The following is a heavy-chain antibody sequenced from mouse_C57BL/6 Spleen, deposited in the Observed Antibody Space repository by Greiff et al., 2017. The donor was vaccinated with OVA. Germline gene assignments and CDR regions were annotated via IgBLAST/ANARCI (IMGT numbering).Heavy chain of an antibody. V-gene: IGHV5-17*01. CDR2: ISSGSSTI. Sequence: DVKLVESGGGLVKPGGSLKLSCAASGFTFSDYGMHWVRQAPEKGLEWVAYISSGSSTIYYADTVKGRFTISRDNAKNTLFLQMTSLRSEDTAMYYCARKTGYALYWYFDVWGTGTTVTVSS. CDR1: GFTFSDYG. J-gene: IGHJ1*03. CDR3: ARKTGYALYWYFDV. D-gene: IGHD6-5*01.